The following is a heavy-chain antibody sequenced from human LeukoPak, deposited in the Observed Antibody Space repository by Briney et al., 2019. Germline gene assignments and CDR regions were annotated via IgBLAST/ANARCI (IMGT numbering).Heavy chain of an antibody. V-gene: IGHV3-30*18. J-gene: IGHJ6*02. D-gene: IGHD6-13*01. Sequence: GGSLRLSCAASGFTFSSYGMHWVRQAPGKGLEWVAVISYDGSNKYYADSVKGRFTISRDNSKNTLYLQINSLRAEDTAVYYCAKDSNSSSWFYHYYYYYGMDVWGQGTTVTVSS. CDR1: GFTFSSYG. CDR2: ISYDGSNK. CDR3: AKDSNSSSWFYHYYYYYGMDV.